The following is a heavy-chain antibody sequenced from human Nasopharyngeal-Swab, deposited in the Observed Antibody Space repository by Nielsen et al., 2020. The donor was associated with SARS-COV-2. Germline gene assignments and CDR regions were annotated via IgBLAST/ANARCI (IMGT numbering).Heavy chain of an antibody. Sequence: GGSLRLSCAASGFTFSRYTMHWVRQAPGKGLEWVAVISYDGSNEYYADSVKGRFTISRDISKNTLYLQMNSLRAEDTAVFYCASTPLDSSGYYYAFHYWGRGTLVTVSS. D-gene: IGHD3-22*01. CDR1: GFTFSRYT. V-gene: IGHV3-30-3*01. CDR3: ASTPLDSSGYYYAFHY. J-gene: IGHJ4*02. CDR2: ISYDGSNE.